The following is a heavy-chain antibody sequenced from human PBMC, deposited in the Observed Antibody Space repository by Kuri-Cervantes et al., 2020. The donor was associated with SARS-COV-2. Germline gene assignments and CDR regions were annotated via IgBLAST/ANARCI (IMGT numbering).Heavy chain of an antibody. V-gene: IGHV3-21*01. CDR2: ISGSGSYI. CDR1: GFTFSGYT. J-gene: IGHJ4*02. CDR3: ANTLVHWCFDY. D-gene: IGHD2-8*02. Sequence: GESLKISCVGTGFTFSGYTMNWVRQAPGKAPQWVSSISGSGSYIYYADSVKGRFTISRDNSKNTLYLQMNSLRAEDTAVYYCANTLVHWCFDYWGQGTLVTVSS.